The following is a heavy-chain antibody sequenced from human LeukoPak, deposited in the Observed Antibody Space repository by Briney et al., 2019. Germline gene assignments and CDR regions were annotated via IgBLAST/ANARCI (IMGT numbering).Heavy chain of an antibody. CDR1: GGSISNRSYY. D-gene: IGHD6-19*01. CDR3: ALGYTTGWYYFDL. J-gene: IGHJ2*01. Sequence: PSETLSLTCTVSGGSISNRSYYWGWIRQPPGKGLEWIGNIYYSGSTDYNPSLKSRVTISVDTSKNQFSLKLSSVTAADTAVYYCALGYTTGWYYFDLWGRGTLVTVPS. V-gene: IGHV4-39*01. CDR2: IYYSGST.